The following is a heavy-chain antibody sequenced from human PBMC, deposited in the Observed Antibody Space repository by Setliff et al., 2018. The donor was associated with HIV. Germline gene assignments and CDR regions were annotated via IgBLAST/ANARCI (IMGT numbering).Heavy chain of an antibody. CDR2: IYVSGST. V-gene: IGHV4-61*02. Sequence: SETLSLTCTVSGGSISSGSYYWSWIRQPAGEGLEWIGRIYVSGSTNYNPSLNSRVTMSLDTSKNQFSLKLSSVTAADTALYYCARHRDPPGTKWIYYYYYMDLWGEGTTVTVPS. J-gene: IGHJ6*03. CDR1: GGSISSGSYY. CDR3: ARHRDPPGTKWIYYYYYMDL. D-gene: IGHD5-12*01.